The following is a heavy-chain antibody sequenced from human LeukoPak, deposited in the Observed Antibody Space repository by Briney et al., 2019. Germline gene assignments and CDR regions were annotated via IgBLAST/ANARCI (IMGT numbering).Heavy chain of an antibody. V-gene: IGHV4-39*07. CDR1: GGSINSPSYY. J-gene: IGHJ6*03. CDR3: ARGRGLAAAGTNYMDV. Sequence: SETLSLTCSVSGGSINSPSYYWGWIRQPPGKGLEWIGSIYYSGSTYYNSSLKSRVTISVDTSKNQFSLKLSSVTAADTAVYYCARGRGLAAAGTNYMDVRGKGTTVTVSS. D-gene: IGHD6-13*01. CDR2: IYYSGST.